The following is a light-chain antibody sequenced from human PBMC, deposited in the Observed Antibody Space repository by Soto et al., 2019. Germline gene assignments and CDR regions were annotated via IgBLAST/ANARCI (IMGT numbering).Light chain of an antibody. J-gene: IGKJ5*01. V-gene: IGKV3-20*01. CDR2: GAS. Sequence: EIVLTQSPGTLSLSPGERATLSCRASQSVSSSYLAWYQQKPGQAPRLLIYGASFRATGIPDRISGSGSGTDFTLTISRLEPEDFAVYYCQQYGGSPPITFGQGTRLEIK. CDR1: QSVSSSY. CDR3: QQYGGSPPIT.